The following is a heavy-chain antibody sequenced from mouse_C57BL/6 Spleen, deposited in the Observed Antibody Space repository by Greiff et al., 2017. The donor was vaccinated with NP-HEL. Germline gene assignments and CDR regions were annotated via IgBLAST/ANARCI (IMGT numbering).Heavy chain of an antibody. CDR2: ISSGSSTI. J-gene: IGHJ3*01. Sequence: VQLKESGGGLVKPGGSLKLSCAASGFTFSDYGMHWVRQAPEKGLEWVAYISSGSSTIYYADTVKGRFTISRDNAKNTLFLQMTSLRSEDTAMYYCARPVVDSWFAYWGQGTLVTVSA. CDR1: GFTFSDYG. V-gene: IGHV5-17*01. D-gene: IGHD1-1*01. CDR3: ARPVVDSWFAY.